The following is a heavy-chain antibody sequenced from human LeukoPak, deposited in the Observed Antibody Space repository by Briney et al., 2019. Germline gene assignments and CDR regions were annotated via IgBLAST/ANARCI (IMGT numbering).Heavy chain of an antibody. J-gene: IGHJ3*02. CDR1: GFTVSDNY. D-gene: IGHD3-22*01. CDR2: IYNTGAT. V-gene: IGHV3-53*01. CDR3: AKDDSNDAFDI. Sequence: GGSLRLSCAASGFTVSDNYMTWVRQPPGKGLEWVSSIYNTGATHYAESVKGRFTISRDNSKNTLYLQMNSLRAEDTAVYYCAKDDSNDAFDIWGQGTMVTVSS.